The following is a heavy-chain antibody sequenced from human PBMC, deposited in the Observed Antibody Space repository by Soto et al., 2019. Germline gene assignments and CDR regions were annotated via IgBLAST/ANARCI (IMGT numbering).Heavy chain of an antibody. V-gene: IGHV3-23*01. CDR3: AKGEHGYRYVGYYYGMDV. CDR1: GFTFSSYA. CDR2: ISGSGGRT. D-gene: IGHD5-18*01. Sequence: PGGSLRLSCAASGFTFSSYAMRWVRQAPGKGLEWVSAISGSGGRTYYANSVKGRFTISRDNSKNTLYLQMNSLRAEDTAVYYCAKGEHGYRYVGYYYGMDVWGQGTTVTVSS. J-gene: IGHJ6*02.